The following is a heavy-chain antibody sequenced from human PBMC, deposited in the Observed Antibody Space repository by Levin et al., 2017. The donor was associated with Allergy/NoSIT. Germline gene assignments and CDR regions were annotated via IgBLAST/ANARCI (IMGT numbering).Heavy chain of an antibody. CDR1: GGTFSSYA. CDR2: IIPILGIA. CDR3: ARDQNVVVPASFAVAARKGTHFDY. J-gene: IGHJ4*02. Sequence: GASVKVSCKASGGTFSSYAISWVRQAPGQGLEWMGRIIPILGIANYAQKFQGRVTITADKSTSTAYMELSSLRSEDTAVYYCARDQNVVVPASFAVAARKGTHFDYWGQGTLVTVSS. V-gene: IGHV1-69*04. D-gene: IGHD2-2*01.